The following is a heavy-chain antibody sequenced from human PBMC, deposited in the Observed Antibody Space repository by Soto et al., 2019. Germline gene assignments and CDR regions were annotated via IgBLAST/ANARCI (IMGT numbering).Heavy chain of an antibody. Sequence: PGASVKVSCKASGYTFTSYGISWVRQAPGQGLEWMGWISAYNGNTNYAQKLQGRVTMTTDTSTSTAYMELRSLRSDDTAVYYCARCIVVVPAAIGRGGYYMDVWGKGTTVTVSS. CDR3: ARCIVVVPAAIGRGGYYMDV. CDR2: ISAYNGNT. V-gene: IGHV1-18*01. D-gene: IGHD2-2*01. CDR1: GYTFTSYG. J-gene: IGHJ6*03.